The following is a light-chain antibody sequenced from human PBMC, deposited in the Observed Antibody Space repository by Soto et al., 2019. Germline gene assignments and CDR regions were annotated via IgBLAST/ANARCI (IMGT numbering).Light chain of an antibody. Sequence: DMVMTQFPLSLSVVPGEPASISCTSSQSLLQTNGHNYLSWYLQRPGQAPQLLIYWTSNRSAVVPDRFSGSGSGTDFTLKISRVEAEDVGVYFCMQSLRTPLTFGPGIKVNL. V-gene: IGKV2-28*01. CDR2: WTS. CDR3: MQSLRTPLT. J-gene: IGKJ3*01. CDR1: QSLLQTNGHNY.